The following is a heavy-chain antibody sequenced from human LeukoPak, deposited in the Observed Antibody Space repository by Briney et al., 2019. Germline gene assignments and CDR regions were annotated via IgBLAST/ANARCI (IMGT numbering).Heavy chain of an antibody. V-gene: IGHV1-2*04. J-gene: IGHJ6*02. D-gene: IGHD3-3*01. CDR3: AREGWDRNDFWTPREGYYYYYGMDV. Sequence: ASVKVSCKASGYTFTGYYTHWVRQAPGQGLEWMGWINPNSGGTNYAQKFQGWVTMTRDTSISTAYMELSRLRSDDTAVYYCAREGWDRNDFWTPREGYYYYYGMDVWGQGTTVTVSS. CDR2: INPNSGGT. CDR1: GYTFTGYY.